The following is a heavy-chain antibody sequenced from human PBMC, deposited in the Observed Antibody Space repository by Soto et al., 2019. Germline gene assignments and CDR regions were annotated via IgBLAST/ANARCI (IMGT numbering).Heavy chain of an antibody. D-gene: IGHD6-13*01. CDR3: ASSFAPSWYPFDY. CDR2: ISSSSSTI. Sequence: AGGSLRLSCAASGFTFSSYSMNWVRQAPGKGLEWVSYISSSSSTIYYADSVKGRFTISRDNAKNSLYLQMNSLRAEDTAVYYCASSFAPSWYPFDYWGQGTLVTVSS. J-gene: IGHJ4*02. CDR1: GFTFSSYS. V-gene: IGHV3-48*01.